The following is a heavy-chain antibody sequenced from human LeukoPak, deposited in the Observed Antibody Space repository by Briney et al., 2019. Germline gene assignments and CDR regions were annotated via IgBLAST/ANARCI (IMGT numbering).Heavy chain of an antibody. D-gene: IGHD4-11*01. J-gene: IGHJ4*02. V-gene: IGHV6-1*01. CDR1: GDSVSRNSVA. Sequence: SQTLSLTCAISGDSVSRNSVAWNWIRQSPSRGLEWLGRTYYRSKWYNDYAVSVRSRISINPDTSKNQFSLQLNSVTPEDTAVYYCARGQYSAHDYWGQGTLVTISS. CDR2: TYYRSKWYN. CDR3: ARGQYSAHDY.